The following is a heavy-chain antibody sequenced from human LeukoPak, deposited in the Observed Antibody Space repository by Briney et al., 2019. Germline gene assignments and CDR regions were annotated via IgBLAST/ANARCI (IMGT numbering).Heavy chain of an antibody. Sequence: SGGSLRLSCAASGFTFSSYGMHWVRQAPGKGLEWVAFIRYDGSNKYYADSVKGRFTISRDNSKNTLYLQMNSLRAEDTAVYYCARDFVAVAGWPHWFDPWGQGTLVTVSS. CDR3: ARDFVAVAGWPHWFDP. V-gene: IGHV3-30*02. J-gene: IGHJ5*02. CDR2: IRYDGSNK. D-gene: IGHD6-19*01. CDR1: GFTFSSYG.